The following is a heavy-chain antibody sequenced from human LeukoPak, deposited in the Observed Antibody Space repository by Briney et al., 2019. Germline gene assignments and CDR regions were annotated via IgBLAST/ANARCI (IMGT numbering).Heavy chain of an antibody. CDR1: GYTFTGYY. D-gene: IGHD6-19*01. CDR3: ATGGIAVADSERYYYYGMDV. CDR2: FDPEDGET. V-gene: IGHV1-24*01. Sequence: ASVKVSCKASGYTFTGYYMHWVRQAPGQGLEWMGGFDPEDGETIYAQKFQGRVTMTEDTSTDTAYMELSSLRSEDTAVYYCATGGIAVADSERYYYYGMDVWGQGTTVTVSS. J-gene: IGHJ6*02.